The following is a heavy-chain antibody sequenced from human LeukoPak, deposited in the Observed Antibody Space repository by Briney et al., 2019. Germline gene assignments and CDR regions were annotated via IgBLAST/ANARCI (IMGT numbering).Heavy chain of an antibody. CDR1: GGSISSYY. CDR2: IYYSGST. D-gene: IGHD4-17*01. J-gene: IGHJ4*02. Sequence: SETLSLTCTVSGGSISSYYWSWIRQPPGKGLEWIGYIYYSGSTNYNPSLKSRVTISVDTSKNQFSLKLSSVTAADTAVYYCARNPVYDYGNFDYWGQGTLVTVSS. CDR3: ARNPVYDYGNFDY. V-gene: IGHV4-59*01.